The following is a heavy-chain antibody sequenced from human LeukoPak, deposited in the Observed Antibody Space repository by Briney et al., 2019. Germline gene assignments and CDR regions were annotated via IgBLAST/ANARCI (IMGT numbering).Heavy chain of an antibody. Sequence: SETLSLTCTVSGGSISSSGYYWGWIRQHPGKGLEWIGYIYYSGSTYYSPSLKSRVTISVDTSKNQFSLRLSSVTAADAAVYCCAKLVTTVTTSFFPPDAFDIWGQGTMVSVSS. CDR2: IYYSGST. D-gene: IGHD4-17*01. V-gene: IGHV4-31*03. CDR1: GGSISSSGYY. CDR3: AKLVTTVTTSFFPPDAFDI. J-gene: IGHJ3*02.